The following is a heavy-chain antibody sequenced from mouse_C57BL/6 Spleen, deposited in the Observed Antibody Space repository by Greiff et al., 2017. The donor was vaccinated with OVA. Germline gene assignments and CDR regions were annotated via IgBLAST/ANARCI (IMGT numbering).Heavy chain of an antibody. Sequence: EVQRVESGPELVKPGASVKMSCKASGYTFTDYNMHWVKQSHGKSLEWIGYINPNNGGTSYNQKFKGKATLTVNKSSSTAYMELRSLTSEDSAVYYCARAGSGYYFDYWGQGTTLTVSS. CDR3: ARAGSGYYFDY. CDR1: GYTFTDYN. V-gene: IGHV1-22*01. D-gene: IGHD3-2*02. CDR2: INPNNGGT. J-gene: IGHJ2*01.